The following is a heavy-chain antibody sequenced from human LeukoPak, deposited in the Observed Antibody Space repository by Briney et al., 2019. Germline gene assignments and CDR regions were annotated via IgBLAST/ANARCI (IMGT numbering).Heavy chain of an antibody. CDR1: GFTFSNYT. CDR3: AKVRSAVVAAATNY. D-gene: IGHD2-15*01. J-gene: IGHJ4*02. Sequence: GGSLRLSCAASGFTFSNYTMSWVRQAPGKGLEWVSVISGSGDSTYHADSVKGRFTISRDNSNNTLYLQMNSLRAEDTAIYYCAKVRSAVVAAATNYWGQGTLVTVSS. CDR2: ISGSGDST. V-gene: IGHV3-23*01.